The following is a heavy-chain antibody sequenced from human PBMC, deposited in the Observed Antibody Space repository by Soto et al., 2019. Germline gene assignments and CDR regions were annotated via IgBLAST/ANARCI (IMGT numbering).Heavy chain of an antibody. CDR3: AKAPGYYDRYYFDY. CDR2: IIPIFGTA. CDR1: GGTFISYA. J-gene: IGHJ4*02. Sequence: PSVKVSFKASGGTFISYAIIWVRQAPGQGLEWMGGIIPIFGTANYAQKFQGRVTITADKSTSTAYMELSSLRSEDTAVYYCAKAPGYYDRYYFDYWGQGTLVTVSS. D-gene: IGHD3-22*01. V-gene: IGHV1-69*06.